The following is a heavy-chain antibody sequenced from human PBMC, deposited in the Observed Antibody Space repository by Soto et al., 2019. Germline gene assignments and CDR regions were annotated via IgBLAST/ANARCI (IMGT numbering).Heavy chain of an antibody. CDR1: GYTFTNSG. Sequence: ASVKVSCKASGYTFTNSGIIWVRQAPGQGLEWMGWISAYNGNTNYAQKLQGRVTMTTDTSTSTAYMELRSLRSDDTAVYYCARDKWELLSLGYYGMDVWGQGTTVTVSS. D-gene: IGHD1-26*01. J-gene: IGHJ6*02. V-gene: IGHV1-18*01. CDR2: ISAYNGNT. CDR3: ARDKWELLSLGYYGMDV.